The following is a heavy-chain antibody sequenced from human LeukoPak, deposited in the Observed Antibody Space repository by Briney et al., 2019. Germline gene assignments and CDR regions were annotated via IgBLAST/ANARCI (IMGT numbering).Heavy chain of an antibody. Sequence: GGSLRLSCAASGVTLSSYAMSWARQAPGKGLEWVSGISSSGSGGNTYYADSVKGRFIISRDNSRNTLYLQMNSLRAEDTAVYYCAREESNGWYVIDYWGQGTLVTVSP. V-gene: IGHV3-23*01. D-gene: IGHD6-19*01. CDR2: ISSSGSGGNT. CDR3: AREESNGWYVIDY. J-gene: IGHJ4*02. CDR1: GVTLSSYA.